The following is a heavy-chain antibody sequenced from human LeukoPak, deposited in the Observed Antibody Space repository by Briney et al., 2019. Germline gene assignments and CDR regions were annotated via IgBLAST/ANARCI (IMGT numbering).Heavy chain of an antibody. CDR1: GYTFTGHY. CDR3: ARTLYIAAAPGGFDY. J-gene: IGHJ4*02. D-gene: IGHD6-13*01. Sequence: ASVKVSCKASGYTFTGHYMHWVRQAPGQGLEWRGWINPRNAATNYAQKFQGRVTMTRDTSTGTIYMEMTSLRSDDTAIYYCARTLYIAAAPGGFDYWGQGTLLTVSS. V-gene: IGHV1-2*02. CDR2: INPRNAAT.